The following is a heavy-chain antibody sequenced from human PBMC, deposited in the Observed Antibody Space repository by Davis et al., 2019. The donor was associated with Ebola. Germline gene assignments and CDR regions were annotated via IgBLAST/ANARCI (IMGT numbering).Heavy chain of an antibody. CDR2: MYSGGAT. V-gene: IGHV3-53*05. CDR3: ARDPGHSSGVTSFDP. CDR1: GITVNKTY. D-gene: IGHD2/OR15-2a*01. Sequence: PGGSLRLSCAASGITVNKTYMTWVRQAPGKGLEWVSVMYSGGATYYADSVKGRFTISRDNSKNTLYLQMNSLRVEDTAVYHCARDPGHSSGVTSFDPWGQGTLVTVSS. J-gene: IGHJ5*02.